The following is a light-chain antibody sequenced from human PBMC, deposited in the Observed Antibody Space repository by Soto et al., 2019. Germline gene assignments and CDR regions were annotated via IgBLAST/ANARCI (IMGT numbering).Light chain of an antibody. J-gene: IGKJ1*01. CDR3: QQYNNWPQT. CDR1: QSVSSN. CDR2: GAS. Sequence: EMVVTQSPVTLSVSPGESATLSCRASQSVSSNLAWYQQKPGQAPRLLIYGASTRATGIPDRFSGSGSGTEFTLTISSLQSGDFAVYYCQQYNNWPQTFGQGTKVDI. V-gene: IGKV3-15*01.